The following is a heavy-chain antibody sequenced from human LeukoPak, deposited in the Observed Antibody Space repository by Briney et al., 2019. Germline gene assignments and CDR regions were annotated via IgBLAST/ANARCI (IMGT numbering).Heavy chain of an antibody. CDR1: GGSISSGSYY. J-gene: IGHJ4*02. CDR2: IYTSGST. D-gene: IGHD6-13*01. Sequence: SQTLSLTCTVSGGSISSGSYYWSWIRQPAGKGLEWIGRIYTSGSTNYDPSLKSRVTISVDTSKNQFSLKLSSVTAADTAVYYCARDIAAAGTFDYWGQGTLVTVSS. V-gene: IGHV4-61*02. CDR3: ARDIAAAGTFDY.